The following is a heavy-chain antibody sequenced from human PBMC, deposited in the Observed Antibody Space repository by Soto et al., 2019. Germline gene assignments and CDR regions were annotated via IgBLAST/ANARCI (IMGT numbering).Heavy chain of an antibody. CDR2: IYWNNHK. Sequence: KSGPTLVNPTQTLTLTCTFSGFSLSTSGLGVGWFRQPPGKALEWLALIYWNNHKRYSPSLKSRLTITKDTSKNQVVLTMTNMDPVDTATYYCAHFYGSGTYEIDNNNWFDPWGQGTLVPVSS. J-gene: IGHJ5*02. CDR3: AHFYGSGTYEIDNNNWFDP. V-gene: IGHV2-5*01. CDR1: GFSLSTSGLG. D-gene: IGHD3-10*01.